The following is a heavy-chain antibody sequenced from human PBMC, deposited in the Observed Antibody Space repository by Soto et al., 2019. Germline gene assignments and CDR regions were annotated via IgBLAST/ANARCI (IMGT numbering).Heavy chain of an antibody. CDR1: VFTVSSNY. Sequence: PGGSLRLSCAASVFTVSSNYMIWVRQAPGKGLEWVSVIYSGGSTYYADSVKGRFTISRDNSKNTLYLQMNSLRAEDTAVYYCARASPYYGMDVWGQGTTVTVSS. CDR2: IYSGGST. J-gene: IGHJ6*02. V-gene: IGHV3-53*01. CDR3: ARASPYYGMDV.